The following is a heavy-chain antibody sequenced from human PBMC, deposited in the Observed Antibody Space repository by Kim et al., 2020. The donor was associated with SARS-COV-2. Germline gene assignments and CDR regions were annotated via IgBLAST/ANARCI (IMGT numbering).Heavy chain of an antibody. J-gene: IGHJ4*02. Sequence: CTPSLTGQFTLSVNTSENQFALKLASVTAADTAVYYCARPVRGDWYYFDYWGQGVLVTVSS. CDR3: ARPVRGDWYYFDY. V-gene: IGHV4-59*08. D-gene: IGHD3-9*01.